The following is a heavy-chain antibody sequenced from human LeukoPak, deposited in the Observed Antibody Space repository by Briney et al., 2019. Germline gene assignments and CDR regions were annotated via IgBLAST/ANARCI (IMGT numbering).Heavy chain of an antibody. CDR2: YRSKANSYAT. V-gene: IGHV3-73*01. Sequence: PGGSLKLSCAASGFTFSSYAMHWVRQSSGKGVEGVGRYRSKANSYATAYAASVKGRFTISRDDSKNTAYLQMDSLKTEDTAVYYCTTRRPDAFDIWGQGTMVTVSS. J-gene: IGHJ3*02. CDR3: TTRRPDAFDI. CDR1: GFTFSSYA.